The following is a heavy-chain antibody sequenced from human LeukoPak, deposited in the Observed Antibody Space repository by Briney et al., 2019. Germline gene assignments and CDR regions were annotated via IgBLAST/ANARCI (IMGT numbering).Heavy chain of an antibody. CDR3: AKDSIEYYDSSGYLSN. V-gene: IGHV3-9*03. D-gene: IGHD3-22*01. CDR2: ISWNSGSI. Sequence: GGSLTLSCAASGFTFDDYAMHWVRQAPGKGLEWVSGISWNSGSIGYADSVKGRFTISRDNAKNSLYLQMNSLRAEDMALYYCAKDSIEYYDSSGYLSNWGQGTLVTVSS. J-gene: IGHJ4*02. CDR1: GFTFDDYA.